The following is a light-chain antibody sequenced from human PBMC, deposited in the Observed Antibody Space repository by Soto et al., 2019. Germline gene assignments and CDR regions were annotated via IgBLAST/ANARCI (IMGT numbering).Light chain of an antibody. CDR3: QQYDNWPLT. CDR1: QSVSSN. J-gene: IGKJ4*01. V-gene: IGKV3-15*01. CDR2: AAS. Sequence: IVMTQSPVTLSVSPGEIATLSCRASQSVSSNLAWYQQRPGQAPRLLMYAASTPATGIPARFSGSGSGTEFSLTISGLQSEYVVVYFCQQYDNWPLTFGGGTKVVMK.